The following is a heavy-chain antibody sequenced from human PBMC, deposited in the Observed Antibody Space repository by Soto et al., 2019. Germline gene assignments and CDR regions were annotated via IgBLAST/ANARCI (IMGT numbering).Heavy chain of an antibody. Sequence: EVQLAESGGGLVQPGGSLRLSCAASGFTFSDYWMSWVRQAPGKGLEWVSNIKQDESEKYYVDSVKGRFTISRDNARSSLYLQMNSLTADDSAVYYCVRGGHDSPWRPSGCWGQGTRVIVSS. CDR3: VRGGHDSPWRPSGC. CDR1: GFTFSDYW. D-gene: IGHD6-19*01. V-gene: IGHV3-7*01. J-gene: IGHJ4*02. CDR2: IKQDESEK.